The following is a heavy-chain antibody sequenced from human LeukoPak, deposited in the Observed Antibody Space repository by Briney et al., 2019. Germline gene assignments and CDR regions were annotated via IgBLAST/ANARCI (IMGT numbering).Heavy chain of an antibody. CDR2: IYSGGST. CDR3: ARAPFFRYCSSTSCRGSIDY. J-gene: IGHJ4*02. Sequence: PGGSLRLSCAASGFTVSTNYMTWVRQAPGKGLEWVSVIYSGGSTYYADSVKGRFTFSRDNSKNTVYLQMNSLRAEDTAVYYCARAPFFRYCSSTSCRGSIDYWGQGTLVTVSS. V-gene: IGHV3-53*01. CDR1: GFTVSTNY. D-gene: IGHD2-2*01.